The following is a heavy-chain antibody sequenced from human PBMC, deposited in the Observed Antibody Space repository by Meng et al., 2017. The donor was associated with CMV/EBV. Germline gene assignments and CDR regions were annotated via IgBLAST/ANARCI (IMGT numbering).Heavy chain of an antibody. CDR3: ARVPFNTHYFDY. CDR2: IYYSGST. V-gene: IGHV4-30-4*08. J-gene: IGHJ4*03. Sequence: LRLSCTVSGGSISSGDYYWSWIRQPPGKGLEWIGYIYYSGSTYYNPSLKSRVTISVDTSKNQFSLKLSSVTAADTAVYYCARVPFNTHYFDYWGQGTTVTVSS. CDR1: GGSISSGDYY.